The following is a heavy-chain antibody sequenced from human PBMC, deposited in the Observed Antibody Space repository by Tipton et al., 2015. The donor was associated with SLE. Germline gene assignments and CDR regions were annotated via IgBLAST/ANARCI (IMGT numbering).Heavy chain of an antibody. J-gene: IGHJ4*02. V-gene: IGHV4-39*07. D-gene: IGHD6-19*01. CDR3: ASWSPERTSGWSRFDY. Sequence: TLSLTCTVSGGSISSSSYYWGWICQPPGKGLEWIGSIYYSGSTNYNPSLKSRVTISVDTSKNQFSLKLSSVTAADTAVYYCASWSPERTSGWSRFDYWGQGTLVTVSS. CDR2: IYYSGST. CDR1: GGSISSSSYY.